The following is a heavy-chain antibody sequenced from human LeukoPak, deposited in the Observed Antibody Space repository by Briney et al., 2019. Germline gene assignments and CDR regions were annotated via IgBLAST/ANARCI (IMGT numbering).Heavy chain of an antibody. V-gene: IGHV1-69*04. Sequence: ASVKVSCKASGGTFSSYAISWVRQAPGQGLEWMGRIIPILGIANYAQKFQGRVTITADKSTSTAYMELSSLRSEDTAVYYCASVSITGTTATSWFDPWGQGTLVTVSS. J-gene: IGHJ5*02. CDR2: IIPILGIA. CDR3: ASVSITGTTATSWFDP. D-gene: IGHD1-7*01. CDR1: GGTFSSYA.